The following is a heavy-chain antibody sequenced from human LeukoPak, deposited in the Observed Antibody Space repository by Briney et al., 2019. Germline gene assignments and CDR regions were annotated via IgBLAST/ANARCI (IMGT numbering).Heavy chain of an antibody. V-gene: IGHV1-46*01. Sequence: ASVKVSCKLSAYDFTSYFMHWVRQAPGQGPDWMGMINPSGGDTTYAQKFQDRVIMTSDTSTRTVYMELVSLRADDTAVYYCVRHFPANDFWSGYSFWGQGTLVTVSS. J-gene: IGHJ4*02. D-gene: IGHD3-3*01. CDR2: INPSGGDT. CDR1: AYDFTSYF. CDR3: VRHFPANDFWSGYSF.